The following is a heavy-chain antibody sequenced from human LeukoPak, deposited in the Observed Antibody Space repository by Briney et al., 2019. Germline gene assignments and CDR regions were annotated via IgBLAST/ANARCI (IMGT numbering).Heavy chain of an antibody. CDR1: GDSFSIHY. V-gene: IGHV4-4*07. Sequence: PSETLSLPCTVSGDSFSIHYWSWIRQPAGTGLEWIGRIYPTGSTTYNPSLKSRLTMSVDNSKNQFSLKLDSLTAADTAVYYCVRVSNHYDRSGYYYIFDYWGQGTLVTVSS. CDR2: IYPTGST. CDR3: VRVSNHYDRSGYYYIFDY. J-gene: IGHJ4*02. D-gene: IGHD3-22*01.